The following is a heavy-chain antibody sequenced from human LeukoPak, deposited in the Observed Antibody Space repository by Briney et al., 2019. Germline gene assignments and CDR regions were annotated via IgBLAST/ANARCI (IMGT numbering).Heavy chain of an antibody. D-gene: IGHD3-22*01. J-gene: IGHJ4*02. CDR3: AREVDSSGYYPL. CDR1: GGSISSGGYY. Sequence: SETLSLTCTVSGGSISSGGYYWSWIRQHPGKGLEWIGYFFYTGSTYYNPSLKSRVTISVDTSKNQFSLKLSSVTAADTAVYYCAREVDSSGYYPLWGQGTLVTVSS. CDR2: FFYTGST. V-gene: IGHV4-31*03.